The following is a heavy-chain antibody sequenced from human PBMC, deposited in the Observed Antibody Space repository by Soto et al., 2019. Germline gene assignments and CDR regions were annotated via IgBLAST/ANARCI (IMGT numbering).Heavy chain of an antibody. J-gene: IGHJ3*02. CDR3: ARQLRARGIVHDVFDI. V-gene: IGHV3-11*06. CDR1: GFSFSDSY. D-gene: IGHD2-8*01. Sequence: QVRLVESGGGLVKPGGSVRLSCAASGFSFSDSYMSWIRQAPGKGLEWVSRISNSGDDTNYADSVQGRFTISRDNAENSLSLQMNSLRAEDTAVYFCARQLRARGIVHDVFDIWGQGTMVTVSS. CDR2: ISNSGDDT.